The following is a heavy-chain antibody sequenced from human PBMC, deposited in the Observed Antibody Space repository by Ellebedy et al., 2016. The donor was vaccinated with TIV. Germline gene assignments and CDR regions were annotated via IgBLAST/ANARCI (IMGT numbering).Heavy chain of an antibody. V-gene: IGHV3-30-3*01. D-gene: IGHD1-26*01. CDR3: ARVWDGVKNYYYGMDV. CDR2: ISYDGSNK. Sequence: GESLKISXAASGFTFSSYAMHWVRQAPGKGLEWVAVISYDGSNKYYADSVKGRFTISRDNSKNTLYLQMNSLRAEDTAVYYCARVWDGVKNYYYGMDVWGQGTTVTVSS. J-gene: IGHJ6*02. CDR1: GFTFSSYA.